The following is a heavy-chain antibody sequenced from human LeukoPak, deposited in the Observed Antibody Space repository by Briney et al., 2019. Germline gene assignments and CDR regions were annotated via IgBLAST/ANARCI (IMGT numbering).Heavy chain of an antibody. Sequence: PSETLSLTCTVSGGSISSYYWSWIRQPPGKGLEWIGYIYYSGSTNYNPSLKSRVTISVDTSKSQFSLKLSSVTAADTAVYYCARETEWLIDYWGQGTLVTVSS. CDR2: IYYSGST. J-gene: IGHJ4*02. V-gene: IGHV4-59*01. CDR3: ARETEWLIDY. CDR1: GGSISSYY. D-gene: IGHD6-19*01.